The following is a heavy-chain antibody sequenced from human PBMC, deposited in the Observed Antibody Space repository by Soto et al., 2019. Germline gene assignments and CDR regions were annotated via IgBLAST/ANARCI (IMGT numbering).Heavy chain of an antibody. D-gene: IGHD2-8*01. Sequence: QVQLQESGPGLVKASETLSLTCSVSGGSISRYYWSWIRQPPGKGLEWIGYAYYSGDTGYNPSLKSRVAMAVDTSKNLVSLKLSSVTAADTAVYYCARDRSTYGGGGTGEVKENWFDPWGQGALVTVSS. CDR3: ARDRSTYGGGGTGEVKENWFDP. CDR2: AYYSGDT. J-gene: IGHJ5*02. CDR1: GGSISRYY. V-gene: IGHV4-59*01.